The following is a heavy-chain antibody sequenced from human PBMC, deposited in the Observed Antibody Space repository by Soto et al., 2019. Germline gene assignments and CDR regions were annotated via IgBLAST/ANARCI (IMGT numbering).Heavy chain of an antibody. CDR2: IYYSGST. J-gene: IGHJ1*01. Sequence: SETLSLTCTVSGGSISSYYWSWIRQPPGKGLEWIGYIYYSGSTNYNPSLKSRVTISVDTSKNQFSLKLSSVTAADTAVYYFAREHDGAGADGIFARCGQGTLGPVSS. V-gene: IGHV4-59*01. CDR3: AREHDGAGADGIFAR. CDR1: GGSISSYY. D-gene: IGHD6-13*01.